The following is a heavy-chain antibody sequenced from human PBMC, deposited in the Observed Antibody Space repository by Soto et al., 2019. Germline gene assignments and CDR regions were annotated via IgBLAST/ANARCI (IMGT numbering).Heavy chain of an antibody. CDR3: TTFIIGDYGDYYFDY. V-gene: IGHV3-15*01. CDR2: IKSKTDGGTT. CDR1: GFTFSNAW. Sequence: EVQLVESGGGLVQPGGSLRLSCAASGFTFSNAWMSWVRQAPGKGLEWVGRIKSKTDGGTTDYAAPVKGRFTISRDDSKNTLYLQINSLKTEDTAVYYCTTFIIGDYGDYYFDYWGQGTLVTVSS. D-gene: IGHD4-17*01. J-gene: IGHJ4*02.